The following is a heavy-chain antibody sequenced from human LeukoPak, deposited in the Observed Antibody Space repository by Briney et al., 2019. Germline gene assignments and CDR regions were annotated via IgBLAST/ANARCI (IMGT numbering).Heavy chain of an antibody. V-gene: IGHV3-66*01. CDR2: IYSGGST. D-gene: IGHD3-22*01. CDR3: AKDRYGITMIVVSPPYFDY. CDR1: GFTVSSNY. Sequence: GGSLRLSCAASGFTVSSNYMSWVRQAPGKGLEWVSVIYSGGSTYYADSVKGRFTISRDNSKNTLYLQMNSLRAEDTAVYYCAKDRYGITMIVVSPPYFDYWGQGTLVTVSS. J-gene: IGHJ4*02.